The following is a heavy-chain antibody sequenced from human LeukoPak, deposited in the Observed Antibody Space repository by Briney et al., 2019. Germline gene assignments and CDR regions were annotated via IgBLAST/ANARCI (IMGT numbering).Heavy chain of an antibody. D-gene: IGHD6-13*01. CDR3: ARYLTASWYVGAGKYGMDV. CDR2: MNWDCGST. Sequence: GGSLRLSCAASGFRFDDYAMSWVRRAPGKGLEWVSHMNWDCGSTNYADSVKGRFTISRYNTKNYLYLEMNSLRADDTALYHCARYLTASWYVGAGKYGMDVWGQGITVTVSS. V-gene: IGHV3-20*01. CDR1: GFRFDDYA. J-gene: IGHJ6*02.